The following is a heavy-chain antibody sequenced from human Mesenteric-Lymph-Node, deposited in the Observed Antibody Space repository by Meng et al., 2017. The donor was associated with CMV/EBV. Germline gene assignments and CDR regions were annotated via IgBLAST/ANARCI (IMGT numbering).Heavy chain of an antibody. Sequence: ASVKVSCKASGGTFSSYAISWVRQAPGQGLEWMGWINPNSGGTNYAQKFQGRVTMTRDTSISTAYMELSRLRSDDTAVYYCATIAIFGVVSLREQGGMDVWGQGTTVTVSS. V-gene: IGHV1-2*02. D-gene: IGHD3-3*01. CDR1: GGTFSSYA. J-gene: IGHJ6*02. CDR2: INPNSGGT. CDR3: ATIAIFGVVSLREQGGMDV.